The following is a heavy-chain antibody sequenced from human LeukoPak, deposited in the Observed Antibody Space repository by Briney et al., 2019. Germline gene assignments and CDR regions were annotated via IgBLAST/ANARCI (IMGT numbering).Heavy chain of an antibody. J-gene: IGHJ4*02. CDR1: GYTFTSYG. CDR3: AVYYYDSSGYYGSFDY. V-gene: IGHV1-18*01. Sequence: ASVKVSCKASGYTFTSYGISWVRQAPGQGLEWMGWISAYNGNTNYAQKLQGRVTMTTDTSTSTAYMGLRSLRSDDTAVYYCAVYYYDSSGYYGSFDYWGQGTLVTVSS. CDR2: ISAYNGNT. D-gene: IGHD3-22*01.